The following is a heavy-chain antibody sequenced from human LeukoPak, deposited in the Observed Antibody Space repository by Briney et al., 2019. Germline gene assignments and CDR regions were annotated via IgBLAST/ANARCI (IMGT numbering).Heavy chain of an antibody. CDR1: GFTFSSYA. CDR3: ARRHYYGSGSYYI. D-gene: IGHD3-10*01. V-gene: IGHV3-23*01. CDR2: ISGSGGST. Sequence: PGGSLRLSCAASGFTFSSYAMSWVRQAPGKGLEWVSAISGSGGSTYYADSVKGRFTMSRDNSKNTLYLQMNSLRAEDTAVYYCARRHYYGSGSYYIWGQGTLVTVSS. J-gene: IGHJ4*02.